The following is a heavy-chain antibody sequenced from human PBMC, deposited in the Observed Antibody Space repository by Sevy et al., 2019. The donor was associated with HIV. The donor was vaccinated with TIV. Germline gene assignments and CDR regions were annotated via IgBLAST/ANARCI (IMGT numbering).Heavy chain of an antibody. V-gene: IGHV3-21*01. CDR2: ISGISNYI. Sequence: GGSLRLSCAASGFTFSSYSMNWVRQAPGKGLEWVSSISGISNYIYYADSMKGRFTVSRDNDRNSLYLQMNSLRAEETAVYYCARNNCSITNCYMGDVFDIWGQGTMVTVSS. J-gene: IGHJ3*02. CDR3: ARNNCSITNCYMGDVFDI. D-gene: IGHD2-2*02. CDR1: GFTFSSYS.